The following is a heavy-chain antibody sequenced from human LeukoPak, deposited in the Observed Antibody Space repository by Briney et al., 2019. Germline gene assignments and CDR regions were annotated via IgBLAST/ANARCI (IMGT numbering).Heavy chain of an antibody. J-gene: IGHJ3*02. D-gene: IGHD4-17*01. CDR3: ARDPNGDYIGAFDM. CDR2: IRGGGGSA. V-gene: IGHV3-23*01. CDR1: GFTFSAYA. Sequence: GGSLRLSCTASGFTFSAYAMMWVRQAPGKGPEWVSAIRGGGGSAFYADSVKGRFTISRDNSKYTLFLQMNSLRAEDTAAYYCARDPNGDYIGAFDMWGPGTMVTVSS.